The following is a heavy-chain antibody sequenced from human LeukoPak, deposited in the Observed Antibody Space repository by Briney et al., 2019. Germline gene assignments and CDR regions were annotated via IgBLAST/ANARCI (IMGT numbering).Heavy chain of an antibody. V-gene: IGHV4-39*01. CDR2: IYYSGST. Sequence: SETLSLTCTVSGGSISSSSYYWGWIRQPPGKGLEWIGSIYYSGSTYYNPSLKSRVTISVDTSKNQFSLKLSSVTAADTAVYYCARRKASERNYYYYYMDVWGKGTTVTVSS. D-gene: IGHD5-24*01. J-gene: IGHJ6*03. CDR1: GGSISSSSYY. CDR3: ARRKASERNYYYYYMDV.